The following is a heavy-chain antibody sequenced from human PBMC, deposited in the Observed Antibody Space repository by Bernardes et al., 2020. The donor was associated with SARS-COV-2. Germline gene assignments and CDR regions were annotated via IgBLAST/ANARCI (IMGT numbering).Heavy chain of an antibody. J-gene: IGHJ6*02. D-gene: IGHD3-10*01. Sequence: SETLSLTCTVSGGSISSGDYYWSWLLQPPGKGLEWIGYIYYSGSTYYNPSLKSRVTISVDTSKNQFSLKLSSVTAADTAVYYCARGPSGITMVRGVRGGMDVWGQGTTVTVSS. CDR2: IYYSGST. V-gene: IGHV4-30-4*01. CDR1: GGSISSGDYY. CDR3: ARGPSGITMVRGVRGGMDV.